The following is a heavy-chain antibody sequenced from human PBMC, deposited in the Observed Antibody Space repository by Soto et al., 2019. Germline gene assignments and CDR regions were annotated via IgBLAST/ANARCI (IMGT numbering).Heavy chain of an antibody. CDR1: GGSISSGGYY. Sequence: QVQLQESGPGLVKPSQTLSLTCTVSGGSISSGGYYWSWIRQHPGKGLEWIGYIYYSGSTYYNPSFKSRVTISVDTSKNQFSLKLSSVTAADTAVYYCARDVPDSSGYYPWVYFDYCGQGTLVTVSS. J-gene: IGHJ4*02. V-gene: IGHV4-31*03. CDR2: IYYSGST. D-gene: IGHD3-22*01. CDR3: ARDVPDSSGYYPWVYFDY.